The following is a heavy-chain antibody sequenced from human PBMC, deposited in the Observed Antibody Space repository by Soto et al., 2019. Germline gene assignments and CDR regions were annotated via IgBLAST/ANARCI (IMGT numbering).Heavy chain of an antibody. J-gene: IGHJ3*02. CDR1: GFTVSSNY. CDR3: ARVHSSGDHDAFDI. Sequence: EVQLVESGGGLVQPGGSLRLSCAASGFTVSSNYMSWVRQAPGKGLEWVSVIYSGGSTYYADSVKGRFTISRHNSKNTRDLQMNSLRAEDTAVYYCARVHSSGDHDAFDIWGQGTMVTVSS. D-gene: IGHD6-19*01. V-gene: IGHV3-53*04. CDR2: IYSGGST.